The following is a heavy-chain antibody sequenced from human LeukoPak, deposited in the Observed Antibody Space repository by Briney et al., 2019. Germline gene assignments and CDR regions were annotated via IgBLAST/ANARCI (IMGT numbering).Heavy chain of an antibody. D-gene: IGHD5-12*01. CDR3: ARGFDSKSTYFDY. J-gene: IGHJ4*02. CDR2: ISYSGST. Sequence: SETLSLTCTVSGGSISSYYWNWIRQSPTKGLEWIGYISYSGSTNYNPSLKSRVTISLDASKNQFSLKVRSVTAADTAVYYCARGFDSKSTYFDYWGQETLVTVSS. CDR1: GGSISSYY. V-gene: IGHV4-59*01.